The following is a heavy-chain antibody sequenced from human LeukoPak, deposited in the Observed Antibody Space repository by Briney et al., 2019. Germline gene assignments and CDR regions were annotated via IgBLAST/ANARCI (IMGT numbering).Heavy chain of an antibody. Sequence: LEWVSSISSNSSYIYYADSVKGRFTISRENAKNSLYLQMNSLRAEDTAVYYCARSTPGDIVVVPAAISYWGQGTLVTVSS. CDR3: ARSTPGDIVVVPAAISY. V-gene: IGHV3-21*01. D-gene: IGHD2-2*01. J-gene: IGHJ4*02. CDR2: ISSNSSYI.